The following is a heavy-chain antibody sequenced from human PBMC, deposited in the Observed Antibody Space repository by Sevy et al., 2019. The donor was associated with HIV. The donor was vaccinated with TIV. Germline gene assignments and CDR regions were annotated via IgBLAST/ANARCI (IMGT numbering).Heavy chain of an antibody. V-gene: IGHV4-34*01. CDR1: GGSFSGYY. CDR2: IDHGGST. CDR3: ARIKLSGWRLDY. D-gene: IGHD6-19*01. Sequence: SETLSLTCAVYGGSFSGYYWSWIRQPPGKGLEWIGEIDHGGSTKYNPSLKSRVTISVDTSKNQFSRKLNSVTAADTAVYYCARIKLSGWRLDYWGQGTLVTVSS. J-gene: IGHJ4*02.